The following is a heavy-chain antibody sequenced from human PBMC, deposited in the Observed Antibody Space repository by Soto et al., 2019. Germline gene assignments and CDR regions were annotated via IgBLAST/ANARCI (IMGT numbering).Heavy chain of an antibody. V-gene: IGHV1-18*01. CDR1: GGTFSSYA. D-gene: IGHD6-13*01. J-gene: IGHJ5*02. CDR3: ARSSGSSWMFYWFDP. Sequence: GASVKVSCKASGGTFSSYAISWVRQAPGQGLEWMGWISAYNGKTNYAQKLQGRVTMTTDTSTSTAYMELRSLRSDDTAVYYCARSSGSSWMFYWFDPWGQGTLVTVSS. CDR2: ISAYNGKT.